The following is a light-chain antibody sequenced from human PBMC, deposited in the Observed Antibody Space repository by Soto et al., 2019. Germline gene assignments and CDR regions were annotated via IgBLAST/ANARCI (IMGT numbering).Light chain of an antibody. CDR1: QSIGSW. CDR2: KAS. J-gene: IGKJ4*01. V-gene: IGKV1-5*03. Sequence: DIQMTQSPSTLPASVGDRVTITCRASQSIGSWLAWYQQKPGKAPKLLIYKASSLESGVPSRFSGSGSRTEFTLTISGLQPDDFATYYYQQYHSFSLTFGGGTKVEIK. CDR3: QQYHSFSLT.